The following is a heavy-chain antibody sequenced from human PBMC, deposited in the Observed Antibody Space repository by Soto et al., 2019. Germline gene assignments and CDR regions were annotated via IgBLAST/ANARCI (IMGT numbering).Heavy chain of an antibody. D-gene: IGHD3-22*01. Sequence: QVPLVQSGAEVKKPGASVKVSCQASGYTFTSYGISWVRQAPGQGLEWMGWISGHNSDTNYAQKLQGRVTMTTDTSTSKAYMELRSLKSDDTAVYYCARTPANYYDSSEVDYWGQGTLVTVSS. J-gene: IGHJ4*02. V-gene: IGHV1-18*04. CDR1: GYTFTSYG. CDR2: ISGHNSDT. CDR3: ARTPANYYDSSEVDY.